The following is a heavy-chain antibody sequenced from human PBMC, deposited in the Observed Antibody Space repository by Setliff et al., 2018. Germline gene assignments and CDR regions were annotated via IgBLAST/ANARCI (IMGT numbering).Heavy chain of an antibody. CDR2: IYHDGND. V-gene: IGHV4-4*02. CDR1: GASINSLSW. D-gene: IGHD1-1*01. CDR3: AKGGGRYHSDS. Sequence: LSLTCTMSGASINSLSWWSWVRQPPGKGLEWIGEIYHDGNDKYTPSVHYSPSLKSRVTISIGKSNNQLSLKLTSMTAADTAVYYCAKGGGRYHSDSWGQGILVTVSS. J-gene: IGHJ4*02.